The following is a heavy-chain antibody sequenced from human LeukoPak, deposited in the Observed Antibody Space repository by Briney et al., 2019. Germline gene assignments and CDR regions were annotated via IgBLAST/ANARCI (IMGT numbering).Heavy chain of an antibody. CDR1: GYTFTSYY. V-gene: IGHV1-46*01. D-gene: IGHD3-22*01. J-gene: IGHJ4*02. Sequence: ASVTVSCKASGYTFTSYYMHWVRQAPGQGLEWMGLINPSGGSTSYAQKFQGRVTMTRDMSTSTVYMELSRLRSDDTAVYYCVRDFLYYDSSGYDYWGQGTLVTVSS. CDR2: INPSGGST. CDR3: VRDFLYYDSSGYDY.